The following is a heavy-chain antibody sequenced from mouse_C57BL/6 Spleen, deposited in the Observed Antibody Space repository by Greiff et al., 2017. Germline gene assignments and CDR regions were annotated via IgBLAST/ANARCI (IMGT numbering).Heavy chain of an antibody. CDR1: GYTFTSYG. J-gene: IGHJ2*01. CDR2: IYPRSGNN. V-gene: IGHV1-81*01. D-gene: IGHD4-1*01. CDR3: AANWEGFDY. Sequence: QVQLQQSGAELARPGASVKLSCKASGYTFTSYGISWVKQRTGQGLEWIGEIYPRSGNNYYNEKFKGKATQTADKSSSTAYMELRRLTSEDSAVYFCAANWEGFDYWGQGTTLTVSS.